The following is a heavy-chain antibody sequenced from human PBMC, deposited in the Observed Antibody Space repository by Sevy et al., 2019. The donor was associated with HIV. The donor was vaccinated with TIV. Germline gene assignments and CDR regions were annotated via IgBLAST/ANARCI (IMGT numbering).Heavy chain of an antibody. Sequence: GSSLRLSCAASGFTFSSYTLNWVRQAPGKGLEWVSSISYSSEYIYYADSVKGRFTISRDNAKNSLYLQMSSLRAEDTAVYYCATDKGGYDPFDYWGQGTLVTVSS. J-gene: IGHJ4*02. D-gene: IGHD5-12*01. CDR1: GFTFSSYT. CDR3: ATDKGGYDPFDY. V-gene: IGHV3-21*01. CDR2: ISYSSEYI.